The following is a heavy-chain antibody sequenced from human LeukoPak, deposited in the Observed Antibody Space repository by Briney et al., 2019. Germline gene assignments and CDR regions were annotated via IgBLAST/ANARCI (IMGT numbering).Heavy chain of an antibody. CDR1: GYSFTSYW. V-gene: IGHV5-51*01. CDR3: ATRNWVHWYFDL. CDR2: IYPGDSDT. D-gene: IGHD1-14*01. Sequence: GESLKISCKGSGYSFTSYWIGWVRQMPGKGLEWMGIIYPGDSDTRYSPSFQGQVTISADKSISTAYLQWSSLKASDTAMYYCATRNWVHWYFDLWAVAPWSLSPQ. J-gene: IGHJ2*01.